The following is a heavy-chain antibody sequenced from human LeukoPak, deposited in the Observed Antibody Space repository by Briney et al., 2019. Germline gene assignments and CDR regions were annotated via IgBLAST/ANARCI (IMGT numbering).Heavy chain of an antibody. CDR2: IIPIFGTA. Sequence: GASVKVSCKASGGTFISYAISWVRQAPGQGLEWMGGIIPIFGTANYAQKFQGRVTITADKSTSTAYMELSSLRSEDTAVYYCASSKISGGVEYYYYYMDVWGKGTTVTVSS. J-gene: IGHJ6*03. CDR1: GGTFISYA. V-gene: IGHV1-69*06. D-gene: IGHD3-3*01. CDR3: ASSKISGGVEYYYYYMDV.